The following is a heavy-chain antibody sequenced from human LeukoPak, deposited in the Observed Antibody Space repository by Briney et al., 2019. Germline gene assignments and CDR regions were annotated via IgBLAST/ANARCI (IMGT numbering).Heavy chain of an antibody. V-gene: IGHV3-23*01. CDR1: GFTFSSYS. J-gene: IGHJ4*02. CDR2: ISGSGGRT. D-gene: IGHD2-8*02. Sequence: GGSLRLSCAASGFTFSSYSMGWVRQAPGKGLEWVSLISGSGGRTYYADSVKGRFTISRDNSKNTLYLQMNSLRAEDTAVYYCARDYTGNIDYWGQGTLVTVSS. CDR3: ARDYTGNIDY.